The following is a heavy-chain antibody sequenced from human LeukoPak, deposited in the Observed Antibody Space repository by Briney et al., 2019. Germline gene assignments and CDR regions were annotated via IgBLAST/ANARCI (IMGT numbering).Heavy chain of an antibody. D-gene: IGHD5-12*01. J-gene: IGHJ6*02. V-gene: IGHV3-23*01. CDR2: ISGSGGST. CDR3: AKDPFSSGSGYDSYGMDV. CDR1: GFTFSSYA. Sequence: PGGSLRLSCAASGFTFSSYAMSWVRQAPGKRLEWVSAISGSGGSTYYADSVKGRFTISRDNSKNTLYLQMNSLRAEDTAVYYCAKDPFSSGSGYDSYGMDVWGQGTTVTVSS.